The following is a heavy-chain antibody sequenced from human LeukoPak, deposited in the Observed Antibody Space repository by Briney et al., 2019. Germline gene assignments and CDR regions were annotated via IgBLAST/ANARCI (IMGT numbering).Heavy chain of an antibody. J-gene: IGHJ4*02. CDR3: ARDSIAAAEMDY. V-gene: IGHV1-2*02. CDR1: GYTFTDYY. Sequence: ASVKVSCKASGYTFTDYYMHWVRQAPGQGLEWMGWINPNSGGTNYAQKFQGRVTMTRDTSISTAYMELSRLRSDDTAVYYCARDSIAAAEMDYWGQGTLVTVSS. D-gene: IGHD6-13*01. CDR2: INPNSGGT.